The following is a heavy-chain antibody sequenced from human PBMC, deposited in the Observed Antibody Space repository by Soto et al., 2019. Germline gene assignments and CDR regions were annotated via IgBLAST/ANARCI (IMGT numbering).Heavy chain of an antibody. CDR2: IRSKAYGGTT. CDR3: TRMSGSGRKPMDV. D-gene: IGHD3-10*01. Sequence: GGSLRLSCTASGFTFGDYAMSWFRQAPEKGLEWVGFIRSKAYGGTTEYAASVKGRFTISRDDSKSIAYLQMNSLKTEDTAVYYCTRMSGSGRKPMDVWGQGTTVTVSS. CDR1: GFTFGDYA. V-gene: IGHV3-49*03. J-gene: IGHJ6*02.